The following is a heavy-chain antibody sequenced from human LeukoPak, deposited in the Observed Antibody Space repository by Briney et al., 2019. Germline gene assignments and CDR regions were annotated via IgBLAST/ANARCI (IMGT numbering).Heavy chain of an antibody. CDR3: ASGPSSIAARGGFDY. J-gene: IGHJ4*02. Sequence: SETLSLTCAVYGGSFSGYYWSWIRQPPGKGLEWIGEINHSGSTNYNPSLKSRVTISVDTSKNQFSLKLSSVTAADTAVYYCASGPSSIAARGGFDYWGQGTLVTVSS. V-gene: IGHV4-34*01. D-gene: IGHD6-6*01. CDR1: GGSFSGYY. CDR2: INHSGST.